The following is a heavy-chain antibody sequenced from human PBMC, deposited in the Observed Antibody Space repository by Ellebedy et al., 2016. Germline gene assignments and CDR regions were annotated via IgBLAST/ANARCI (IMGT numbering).Heavy chain of an antibody. CDR2: VVNSGRET. D-gene: IGHD2-8*01. CDR3: TRDGSEWSRDY. V-gene: IGHV3-21*06. Sequence: GGSLRLXXAASGFAFNLAGMTWVRQAPGKGLEWVATVVNSGRETYYADPLKGRFTVSRDNTMNSVYLQMDSLTVEDTAVYYCTRDGSEWSRDYWGQGTLVTVSS. CDR1: GFAFNLAG. J-gene: IGHJ4*02.